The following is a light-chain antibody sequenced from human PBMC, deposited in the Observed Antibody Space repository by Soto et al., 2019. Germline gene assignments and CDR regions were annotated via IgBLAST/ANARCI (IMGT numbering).Light chain of an antibody. CDR2: KVS. CDR1: QSLVYSDGNTY. Sequence: DVVMTQPPLSLPVTLGQPASISCRSSQSLVYSDGNTYLNWFQQRPGQSPSRLIYKVSNRVSVVPDRCSGSGSGSEFTLTICMVEAEDVGVDYCMQGTRRGHVGGGTEVEIK. CDR3: MQGTRRGH. V-gene: IGKV2-30*01. J-gene: IGKJ4*01.